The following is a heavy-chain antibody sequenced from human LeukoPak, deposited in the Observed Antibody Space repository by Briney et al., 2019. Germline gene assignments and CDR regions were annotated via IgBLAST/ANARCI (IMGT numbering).Heavy chain of an antibody. Sequence: SETLSLTCTVSGGSISSYYWSWIRQPAGKGLEWIGRIYTSGSTNYNPSLKSRVTMSVDTSKNQFSLKLSSVTAADTAVYYCARDRHDYGDYEMTGLDYWGQGTLVTVSS. CDR1: GGSISSYY. CDR3: ARDRHDYGDYEMTGLDY. CDR2: IYTSGST. V-gene: IGHV4-4*07. D-gene: IGHD4-17*01. J-gene: IGHJ4*02.